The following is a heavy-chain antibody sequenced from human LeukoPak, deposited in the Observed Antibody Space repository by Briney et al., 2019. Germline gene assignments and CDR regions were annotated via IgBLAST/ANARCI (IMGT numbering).Heavy chain of an antibody. CDR3: ARVRGYSYDY. D-gene: IGHD5-18*01. V-gene: IGHV4-59*08. CDR2: VYYSGNT. J-gene: IGHJ4*02. Sequence: RPSETLSLTCTVSGVSISTYYWSWIRQPPGKGPEWIGYVYYSGNTNYNPSLESRVTISVDTSKNQFSLKLTSVTAADTAVYYCARVRGYSYDYWGQGTLVTVSS. CDR1: GVSISTYY.